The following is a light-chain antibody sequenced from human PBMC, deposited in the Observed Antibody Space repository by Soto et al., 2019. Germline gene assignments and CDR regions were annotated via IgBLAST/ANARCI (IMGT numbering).Light chain of an antibody. V-gene: IGKV1-8*01. CDR3: QQYYSYPLT. CDR1: QGISSY. CDR2: AAS. Sequence: AIRMTQSPSSFSASTGDRVTIACRASQGISSYLAWYQQKPGKAPKVLIYAASTLQSGVPSRFSGSGSGTDFTLTISCLQSEDFATYYCQQYYSYPLTFGGGTKVEMK. J-gene: IGKJ4*01.